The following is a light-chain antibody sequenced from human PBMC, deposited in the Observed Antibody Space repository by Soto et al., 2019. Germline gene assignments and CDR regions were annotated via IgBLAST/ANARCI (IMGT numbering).Light chain of an antibody. CDR2: GAS. V-gene: IGKV3-11*01. J-gene: IGKJ1*01. CDR3: QQHSHWPPWT. CDR1: QNIRTF. Sequence: EVVLTQSPATLSLSPGERATLSCRASQNIRTFLDWYQQKPGQAPRLLIYGASNRDTGIPARFSGSGSGTDFTLTISSLESEDFAVYYCQQHSHWPPWTFGQGTRVEI.